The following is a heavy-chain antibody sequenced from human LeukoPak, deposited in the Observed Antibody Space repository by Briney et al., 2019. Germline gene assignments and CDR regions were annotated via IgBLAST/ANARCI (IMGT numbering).Heavy chain of an antibody. CDR2: IYYSGST. CDR1: GGSISSYY. J-gene: IGHJ4*02. V-gene: IGHV4-59*01. D-gene: IGHD6-6*01. Sequence: SETLSLTCTVSGGSISSYYWSWIRQPPGKGLEWIGYIYYSGSTNYNPSLKSRVTISVDTSKNQFSLKLSSVTAADTAVYYCARGLTSIAARTLDYWGQGTLVTVSS. CDR3: ARGLTSIAARTLDY.